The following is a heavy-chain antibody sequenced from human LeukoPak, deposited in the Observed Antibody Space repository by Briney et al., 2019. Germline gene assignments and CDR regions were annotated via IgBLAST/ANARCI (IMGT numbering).Heavy chain of an antibody. D-gene: IGHD7-27*01. V-gene: IGHV4-59*01. J-gene: IGHJ5*02. CDR2: IYYSGST. CDR1: GGSISSYY. Sequence: SETLSLTCTVSGGSISSYYWSWIRQPPGEGLEWIGYIYYSGSTNYNPSLKSRVTISIDTSKNQFSLKLSSVTAADTAVYYCARAGLTGRYNWFDPWGQGTLVTVSS. CDR3: ARAGLTGRYNWFDP.